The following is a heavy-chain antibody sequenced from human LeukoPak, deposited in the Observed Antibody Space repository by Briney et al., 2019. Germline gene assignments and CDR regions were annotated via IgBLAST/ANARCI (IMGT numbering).Heavy chain of an antibody. CDR1: GFTFSSYA. J-gene: IGHJ4*02. V-gene: IGHV3-64*01. CDR2: ISSNGGST. CDR3: ARESDYGDYSFNY. Sequence: GGSLRLSCAASGFTFSSYAMHWVRQAPGNGLDYVSAISSNGGSTYYATSVKGRFTISRDNSTNTLYLQMGSLRAEDMAVYYCARESDYGDYSFNYWGQGTLVTVSS. D-gene: IGHD4-17*01.